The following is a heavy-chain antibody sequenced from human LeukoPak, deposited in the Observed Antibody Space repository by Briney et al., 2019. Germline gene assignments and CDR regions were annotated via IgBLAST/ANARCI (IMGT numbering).Heavy chain of an antibody. CDR3: ARARTNNWYFDL. CDR2: INPNSGGT. D-gene: IGHD2-8*01. J-gene: IGHJ2*01. V-gene: IGHV1-2*02. CDR1: GYTFTGYY. Sequence: ALVTVSCKASGYTFTGYYMHWVRQAPGQGLEWMGWINPNSGGTNYAQKFQGRVTMTRDTSISTAYMELSRLRSDDTAVYYCARARTNNWYFDLWGRGTLVTVSS.